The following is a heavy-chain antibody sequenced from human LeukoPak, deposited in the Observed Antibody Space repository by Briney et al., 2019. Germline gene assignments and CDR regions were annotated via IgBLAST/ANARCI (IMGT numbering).Heavy chain of an antibody. D-gene: IGHD5-18*01. Sequence: GGSLRFSCAASGFTVSSSYMSWVRQAPGKGLEWVSVIYDAGSTYYADSVKGRFTISRDSSKSTLYLQMNSLRVDDTAVYYCARVDTASGILAWGQGTLVTVSS. V-gene: IGHV3-53*01. J-gene: IGHJ5*02. CDR2: IYDAGST. CDR3: ARVDTASGILA. CDR1: GFTVSSSY.